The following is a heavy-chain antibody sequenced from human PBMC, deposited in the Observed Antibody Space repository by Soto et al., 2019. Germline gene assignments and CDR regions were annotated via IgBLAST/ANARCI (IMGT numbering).Heavy chain of an antibody. V-gene: IGHV1-8*01. Sequence: GASVKVSCKASGYTFTIYDINWVRQSTLQGLEWMGWMNPNSGNTGYAQKFQGRVTMTRNTSISTAYMELSSLRSEDTAVYYCARTSTFYDIDDGMDVWGQGTTVTVSS. D-gene: IGHD3-9*01. CDR3: ARTSTFYDIDDGMDV. J-gene: IGHJ6*02. CDR2: MNPNSGNT. CDR1: GYTFTIYD.